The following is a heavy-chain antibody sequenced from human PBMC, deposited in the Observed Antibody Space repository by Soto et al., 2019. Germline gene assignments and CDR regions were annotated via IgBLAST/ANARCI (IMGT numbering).Heavy chain of an antibody. D-gene: IGHD6-13*01. CDR2: ISSSSSYI. V-gene: IGHV3-21*01. CDR3: ASELGQQLPVSAYCFDY. J-gene: IGHJ4*02. CDR1: GFTFSSYS. Sequence: EVQLVESGGGLVKPGGSLRLSCAASGFTFSSYSMNWVRQAPGKGLEWVSSISSSSSYIYYADSVKGRFTISRDNAKNSLYLQMNSLRAEDTAVYYCASELGQQLPVSAYCFDYWGQGTLVTVSS.